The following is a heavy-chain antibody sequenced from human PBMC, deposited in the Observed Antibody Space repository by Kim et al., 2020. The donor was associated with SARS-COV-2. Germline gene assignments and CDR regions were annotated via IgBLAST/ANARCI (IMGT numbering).Heavy chain of an antibody. CDR2: ISYDGSNK. J-gene: IGHJ4*02. D-gene: IGHD6-13*01. CDR1: GFTFSSYA. V-gene: IGHV3-30-3*01. Sequence: GGSLRLSCAASGFTFSSYAMHWVRQAPGKGLEWVAVISYDGSNKYYADSVKGRFTISRDNSKNTLYLQMNSLRAEDTAVYYCARDLLTQLRIAAAGRVGYWGQGTLVTVSS. CDR3: ARDLLTQLRIAAAGRVGY.